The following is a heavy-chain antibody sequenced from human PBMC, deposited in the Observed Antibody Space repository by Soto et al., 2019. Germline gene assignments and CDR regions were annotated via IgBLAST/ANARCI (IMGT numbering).Heavy chain of an antibody. J-gene: IGHJ5*02. CDR3: VRGGGGGQFDL. CDR2: ISPGSNYR. Sequence: PGGSLRLSCTGSGFDFGDYYMSWIRQAPGKGLEWLSYISPGSNYREYADSVKGRHIISRDNAKNSLYLQMNSLRDEDTAIYYCVRGGGGGQFDLWGQGTVVTVSS. CDR1: GFDFGDYY. D-gene: IGHD2-15*01. V-gene: IGHV3-11*06.